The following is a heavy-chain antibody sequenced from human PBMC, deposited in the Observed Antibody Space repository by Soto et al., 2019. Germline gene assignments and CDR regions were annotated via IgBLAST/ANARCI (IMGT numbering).Heavy chain of an antibody. V-gene: IGHV4-34*01. CDR3: ARVVGSSGWYYGSFDI. CDR1: GGSFSGSY. Sequence: SETLSLTCAVYGGSFSGSYWNWIRQPPGKGLEWIGEINQSGSTNYNPSLKSRVTVSVDTSKNQFSLKLSSVTAADSAVYYCARVVGSSGWYYGSFDIWGPGTMVTVSS. J-gene: IGHJ3*02. CDR2: INQSGST. D-gene: IGHD6-19*01.